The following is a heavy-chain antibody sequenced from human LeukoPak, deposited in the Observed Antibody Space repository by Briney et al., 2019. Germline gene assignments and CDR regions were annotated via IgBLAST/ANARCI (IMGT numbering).Heavy chain of an antibody. J-gene: IGHJ6*02. Sequence: PGGSLRLSCAAPGFSVSNNYMSWVRQAPGKGLEWVSVIYGADNTYYADSVRGRFTVSRDNSKNTVYLQMNSLRAEDTAVYYCARDGGNLRSKVGMDVWGQRTTVTVSS. CDR2: IYGADNT. CDR1: GFSVSNNY. D-gene: IGHD4-23*01. V-gene: IGHV3-66*01. CDR3: ARDGGNLRSKVGMDV.